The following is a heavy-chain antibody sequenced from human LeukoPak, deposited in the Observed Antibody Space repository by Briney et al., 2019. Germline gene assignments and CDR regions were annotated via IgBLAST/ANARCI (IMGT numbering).Heavy chain of an antibody. CDR1: RFTFSSYA. V-gene: IGHV3-30-3*01. D-gene: IGHD3-3*01. CDR3: ARGAAYYDFWSGYLSPYYYYYGMDV. J-gene: IGHJ6*02. Sequence: GGSLRLSCAASRFTFSSYAMHWVRQAPGKGLEWVAVISYDGSNEYYADSVKGRFTISRDNSKNTLYLQMNSLRAEDTAVYYCARGAAYYDFWSGYLSPYYYYYGMDVWGQGTTVTVSS. CDR2: ISYDGSNE.